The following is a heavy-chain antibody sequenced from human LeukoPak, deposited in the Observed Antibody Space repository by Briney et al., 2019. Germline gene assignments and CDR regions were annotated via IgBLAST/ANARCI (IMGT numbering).Heavy chain of an antibody. CDR1: GGSISNYF. CDR3: ARSSPDRAMIFGY. D-gene: IGHD5-18*01. J-gene: IGHJ4*02. Sequence: SETLSLTCSVSGGSISNYFWTWIRQPPGKGLEWIGYIYSSGSTYYNPSLKSRVTISVDTSKNRFSLKLSTVTAADTAVYYCARSSPDRAMIFGYWGQGTLVTVSS. CDR2: IYSSGST. V-gene: IGHV4-59*08.